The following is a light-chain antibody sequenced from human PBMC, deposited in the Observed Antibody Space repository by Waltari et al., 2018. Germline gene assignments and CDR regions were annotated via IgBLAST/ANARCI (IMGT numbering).Light chain of an antibody. CDR1: RSDVGGYNT. CDR3: SSYTSRSTWV. Sequence: QSALTQPASVSGSPGQSISISCTGTRSDVGGYNTVTWYQQNPGKAPKLMIYDVTKRPSGVSNRFSGSKSGNTASLTISGLQAEDEADYYCSSYTSRSTWVFGGGTKLTVL. J-gene: IGLJ3*02. CDR2: DVT. V-gene: IGLV2-14*01.